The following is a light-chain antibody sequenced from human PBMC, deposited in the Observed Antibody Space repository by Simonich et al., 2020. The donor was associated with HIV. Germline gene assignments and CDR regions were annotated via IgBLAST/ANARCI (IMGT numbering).Light chain of an antibody. CDR1: NGYSHYK. CDR3: GADHGSGSNFVFWV. CDR2: VGSGGMCG. Sequence: QPVLTQPPSASASLGASVTLTCHMSNGYSHYKVDWYQLRPGKGPRFVMRVGSGGMCGSKGDGIPDRFSFLGSGLNRSLTIKNIQEEDESDYHCGADHGSGSNFVFWVFGGGTKLTVL. J-gene: IGLJ3*02. V-gene: IGLV9-49*01.